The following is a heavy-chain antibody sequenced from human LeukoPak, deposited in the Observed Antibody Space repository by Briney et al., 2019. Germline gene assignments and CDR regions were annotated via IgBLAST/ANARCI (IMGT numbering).Heavy chain of an antibody. CDR1: GFTVSSNC. CDR2: IYSGGST. J-gene: IGHJ4*02. D-gene: IGHD4-17*01. Sequence: GGSLRLSCAASGFTVSSNCMSWVRQARGKWLEWVSVIYSGGSTYYADSVKGRFTISRDNSKNTLYLQMNSLRAEDTAVYYCATTPYGDYGECYWGQGTLVTVSS. CDR3: ATTPYGDYGECY. V-gene: IGHV3-53*01.